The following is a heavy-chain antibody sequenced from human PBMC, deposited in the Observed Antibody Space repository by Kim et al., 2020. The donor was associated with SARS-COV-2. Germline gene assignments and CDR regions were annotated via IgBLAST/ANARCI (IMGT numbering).Heavy chain of an antibody. CDR1: GYSFTSYW. Sequence: GESLKISCKGSGYSFTSYWIGWVRQMPGKGLEWMGIIYPGDSDTRYSPSFQGQVTISANKSISTAYLQWTSLKASDTAMYYFARLPDYYDSSGYYDYWGQGTLVTVSS. D-gene: IGHD3-22*01. J-gene: IGHJ4*02. V-gene: IGHV5-51*01. CDR2: IYPGDSDT. CDR3: ARLPDYYDSSGYYDY.